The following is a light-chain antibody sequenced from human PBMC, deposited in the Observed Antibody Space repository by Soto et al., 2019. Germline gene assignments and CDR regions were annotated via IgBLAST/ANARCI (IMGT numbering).Light chain of an antibody. J-gene: IGKJ5*01. V-gene: IGKV1-9*01. Sequence: DIQLTQSPSFLSASIGDRVTITCRASQGINNNLAWYQEKPGKAPNLLIYSASTLQSGVPSRFSGSGSGTEFSLTISSLQHEDFATYYCQKVESYPITFGQGTRLEIK. CDR1: QGINNN. CDR3: QKVESYPIT. CDR2: SAS.